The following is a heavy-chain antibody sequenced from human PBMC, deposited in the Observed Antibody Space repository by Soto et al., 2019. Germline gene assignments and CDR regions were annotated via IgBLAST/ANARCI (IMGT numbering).Heavy chain of an antibody. J-gene: IGHJ5*02. D-gene: IGHD3-22*01. CDR2: VSYDGTKK. V-gene: IGHV3-30*03. CDR3: ARWVGGSMSDNSGKYES. CDR1: GFTFSRNG. Sequence: QVQLVESGGGVVQPGTSLRLTCAGSGFTFSRNGMHWVRQAPGKGLEWVALVSYDGTKKYYVDSVKGRFTISRDNSENTLYLQMNSLRAEDTAVYYCARWVGGSMSDNSGKYESWGQGTRVTVSS.